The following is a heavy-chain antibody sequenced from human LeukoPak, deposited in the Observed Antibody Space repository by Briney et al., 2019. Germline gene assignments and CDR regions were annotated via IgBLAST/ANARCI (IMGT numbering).Heavy chain of an antibody. CDR1: GGTFSSYA. CDR3: AREGYGSGSYRLDY. Sequence: AGKVSCKASGGTFSSYAISWVRQAPGQGLEWMGGIIPIFGTANYAQEFHGRVTITADESTSTAYMELSSLRSEDTAVYYCAREGYGSGSYRLDYWGQGTLVTVSS. CDR2: IIPIFGTA. D-gene: IGHD3-10*01. V-gene: IGHV1-69*13. J-gene: IGHJ4*02.